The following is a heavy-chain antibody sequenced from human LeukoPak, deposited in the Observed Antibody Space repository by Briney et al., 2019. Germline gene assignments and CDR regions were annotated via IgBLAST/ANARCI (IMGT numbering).Heavy chain of an antibody. CDR3: ARVGSSGWWGASDI. V-gene: IGHV4-59*01. D-gene: IGHD6-19*01. CDR1: GGSISSYY. Sequence: SETLSLTCTVSGGSISSYYWSWIRQPPGKGLEWIGYIYYSGSTNYNPSLKSRVTISVDTSKNQFSLKLSSVTAADTAVYYCARVGSSGWWGASDIWGQGTMVTVSS. J-gene: IGHJ3*02. CDR2: IYYSGST.